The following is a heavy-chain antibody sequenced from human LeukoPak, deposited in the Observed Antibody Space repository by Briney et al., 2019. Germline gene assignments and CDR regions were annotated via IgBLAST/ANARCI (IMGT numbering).Heavy chain of an antibody. CDR1: GFTFSSYS. CDR2: ISSSSYI. D-gene: IGHD3-22*01. CDR3: ARDMIFDGTY. Sequence: GGSLRLSRAASGFTFSSYSMNWVRQAPGKGLEWVSSISSSSYIYYADSVKGRFTISRDNAKNSLYLQMNSLRAEDTAVYYCARDMIFDGTYWGQGTLVTVSS. V-gene: IGHV3-21*01. J-gene: IGHJ4*02.